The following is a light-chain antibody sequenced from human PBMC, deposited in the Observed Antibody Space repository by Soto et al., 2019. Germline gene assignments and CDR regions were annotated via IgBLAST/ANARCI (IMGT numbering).Light chain of an antibody. J-gene: IGKJ2*01. Sequence: DIQMTQAPSTLSVSVGDSVKITCRASQRISIWLAWYQQKPGTAPKLLIYKASTLESGVPSRFSGSGSGTEFTLTISSLQPDDFATYYCQHYDGYSNSFGQGTKVEIK. CDR1: QRISIW. CDR2: KAS. V-gene: IGKV1-5*03. CDR3: QHYDGYSNS.